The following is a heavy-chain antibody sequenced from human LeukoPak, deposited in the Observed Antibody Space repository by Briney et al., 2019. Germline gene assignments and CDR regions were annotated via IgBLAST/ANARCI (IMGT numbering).Heavy chain of an antibody. D-gene: IGHD2-21*02. V-gene: IGHV4-4*02. CDR1: GGSISSSNW. Sequence: SETLSLTCAVSGGSISSSNWWSWVRQPPGKGLEWIGKIYHSGSTNYNPSLKSRVTISVDKSKNQFSLKLSSVTAADTAVYYCASRAYCGGDCVSPQVYPFDYWGQGTLVTVSS. J-gene: IGHJ4*02. CDR3: ASRAYCGGDCVSPQVYPFDY. CDR2: IYHSGST.